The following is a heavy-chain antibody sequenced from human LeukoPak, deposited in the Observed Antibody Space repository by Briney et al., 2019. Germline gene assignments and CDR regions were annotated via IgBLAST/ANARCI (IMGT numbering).Heavy chain of an antibody. CDR2: INPNSGDT. V-gene: IGHV1-2*02. CDR3: ARRNYYDSSGYYDLDN. D-gene: IGHD3-22*01. J-gene: IGHJ4*02. CDR1: GYTFTGYY. Sequence: GASVKVSCKASGYTFTGYYMHWVRQAPGQGLEWMGWINPNSGDTNHAQKFQGRVTMTSDTSISTAYMELSRLRSDDTAVYYCARRNYYDSSGYYDLDNWGQGTLVTVSS.